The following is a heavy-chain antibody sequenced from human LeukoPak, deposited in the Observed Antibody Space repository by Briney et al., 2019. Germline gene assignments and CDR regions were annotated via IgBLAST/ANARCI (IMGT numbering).Heavy chain of an antibody. J-gene: IGHJ4*02. D-gene: IGHD6-19*01. CDR3: ARAVAGTGDY. Sequence: ASVKVSCKASGYTFITYGISWVRQAPGQGLEWMGWISAYNGNTNYAQKFQGRVTMTRNTSISTAYMELSSLRSEDTAVYYCARAVAGTGDYWGQGTLVTVSS. CDR1: GYTFITYG. CDR2: ISAYNGNT. V-gene: IGHV1-18*01.